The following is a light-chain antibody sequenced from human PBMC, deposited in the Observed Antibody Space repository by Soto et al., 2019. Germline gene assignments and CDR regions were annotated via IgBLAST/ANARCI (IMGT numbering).Light chain of an antibody. V-gene: IGKV1-5*01. Sequence: GDRVTITCRASQSISSWLAWYQQKPGKAPKLLIYDASSLESGVPSRFSGSGSGTEFTLTISSLKPDDFATYYCQQYNSYPTFGQGTRLEIK. CDR1: QSISSW. CDR2: DAS. J-gene: IGKJ5*01. CDR3: QQYNSYPT.